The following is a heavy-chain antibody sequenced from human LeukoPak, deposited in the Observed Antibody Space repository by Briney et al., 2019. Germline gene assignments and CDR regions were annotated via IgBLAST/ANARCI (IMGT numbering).Heavy chain of an antibody. Sequence: GGSLRLSCAASGFTVSSNYMSWVRQAPEKGLEWVSVIYADGSTYYADSVKGRFTVSRDNSKDTLSLQMNSLTAQDTAVYYCTRCPSSTSCYGILLDYWGQGTLVTVSS. CDR3: TRCPSSTSCYGILLDY. CDR1: GFTVSSNY. J-gene: IGHJ4*02. D-gene: IGHD2-2*01. V-gene: IGHV3-53*01. CDR2: IYADGST.